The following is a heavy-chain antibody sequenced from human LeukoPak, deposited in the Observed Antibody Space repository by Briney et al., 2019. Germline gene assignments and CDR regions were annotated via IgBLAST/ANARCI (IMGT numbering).Heavy chain of an antibody. D-gene: IGHD3-16*01. CDR1: GGSIKRGTFY. CDR2: VYASGSA. Sequence: SETLSLTCSVAGGSIKRGTFYWRWIRQPAGKGLEWIGHVYASGSADYSPSLKSRVTISIDTSKNQFSLKLSSVTAADTAVYYCARITNVGYHDYWGQGTLVTVSS. CDR3: ARITNVGYHDY. V-gene: IGHV4-61*09. J-gene: IGHJ4*02.